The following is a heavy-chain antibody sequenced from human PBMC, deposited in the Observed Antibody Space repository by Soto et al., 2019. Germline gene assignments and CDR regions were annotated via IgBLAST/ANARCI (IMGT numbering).Heavy chain of an antibody. CDR2: ISYDGSNK. CDR1: GFTFSSYA. Sequence: QVQLVESGGGVVQPGRSLRLSCAASGFTFSSYAMHWVRQAPGKGLEWVAVISYDGSNKYYADSVKGRFTISRDNSKNTMYLQMNSLRAEDTAVYYCAREPSRFGKTPEDYYYGMDVWGQGTTVTVSS. V-gene: IGHV3-30-3*01. CDR3: AREPSRFGKTPEDYYYGMDV. D-gene: IGHD3-3*01. J-gene: IGHJ6*02.